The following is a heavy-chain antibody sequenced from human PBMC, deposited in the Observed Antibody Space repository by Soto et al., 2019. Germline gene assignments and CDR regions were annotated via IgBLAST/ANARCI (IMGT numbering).Heavy chain of an antibody. CDR3: ARAFHYDSSGYYIGVDALDV. Sequence: EVQLVESGGGLVKPGGSLTLCCAASGFTFSSYKMNWVRQAPGKGLELGSSITNTASHIYYADSMKGRFTVSRDNAKNSLRLRKTSMRAEATAVYYCARAFHYDSSGYYIGVDALDVWGQGTMVTVSS. V-gene: IGHV3-21*01. J-gene: IGHJ3*01. CDR2: ITNTASHI. CDR1: GFTFSSYK. D-gene: IGHD3-22*01.